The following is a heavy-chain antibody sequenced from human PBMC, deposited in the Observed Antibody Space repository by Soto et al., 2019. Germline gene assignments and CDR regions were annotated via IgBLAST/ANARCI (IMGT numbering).Heavy chain of an antibody. CDR1: GFTFSSYS. Sequence: EVQLVESGGGLVKPEGSLRLSCAASGFTFSSYSMNWVRQAPGKGLEWVSSISSSSSYIYYADSVKGRFTISRDNAKNSLYLQMNSLRAEDTAVYYCARGRGDRYCSGGSCYSFTDYWGQGTLVTVSS. V-gene: IGHV3-21*01. J-gene: IGHJ4*02. D-gene: IGHD2-15*01. CDR2: ISSSSSYI. CDR3: ARGRGDRYCSGGSCYSFTDY.